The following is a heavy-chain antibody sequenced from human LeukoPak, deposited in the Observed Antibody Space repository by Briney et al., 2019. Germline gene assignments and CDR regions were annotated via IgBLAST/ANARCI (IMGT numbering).Heavy chain of an antibody. D-gene: IGHD6-6*01. CDR1: GYTFTSYY. V-gene: IGHV1-46*01. J-gene: IGHJ6*02. CDR3: ASCASSSLPMDV. Sequence: GASVKVSCKASGYTFTSYYMHWVRQAPGQGLEWMGIINPSGGSTSYAQKFQGRVTMTRDTSTSTAYMELSSLRSEDTAVYYCASCASSSLPMDVWGQGTTVTVSS. CDR2: INPSGGST.